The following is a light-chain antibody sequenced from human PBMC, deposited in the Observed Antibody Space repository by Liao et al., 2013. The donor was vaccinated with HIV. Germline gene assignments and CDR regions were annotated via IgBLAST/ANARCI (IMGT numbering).Light chain of an antibody. CDR3: QAWDSSTFYV. CDR2: KDS. Sequence: SYELTQPPSVSVSPGQTARITCSGDALPKQYAYWYQQKPGQAPVLVIYKDSERPSGIPERFSGSSSGNTATLTIRGTQAMDEADYYCQAWDSSTFYVFGTGTRVTVL. CDR1: ALPKQY. V-gene: IGLV3-25*02. J-gene: IGLJ1*01.